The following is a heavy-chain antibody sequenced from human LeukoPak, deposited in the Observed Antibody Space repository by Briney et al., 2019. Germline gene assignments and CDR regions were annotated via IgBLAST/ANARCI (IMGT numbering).Heavy chain of an antibody. Sequence: GGSLRLSCAASGSTFSNFAMSWVRQAPGKGLEWVSVFYSGGSTYYADSVKGRFTISRDNSKNTLYLQMSSLRVEDTAVYYCARGVLTGQFDYWGQGTLVAVSS. CDR1: GSTFSNFA. D-gene: IGHD3-9*01. V-gene: IGHV3-66*01. CDR3: ARGVLTGQFDY. J-gene: IGHJ4*02. CDR2: FYSGGST.